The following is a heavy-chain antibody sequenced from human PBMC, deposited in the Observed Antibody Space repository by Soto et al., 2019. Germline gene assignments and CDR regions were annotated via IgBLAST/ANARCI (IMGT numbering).Heavy chain of an antibody. Sequence: PSETLSLTCAVYGGSFSGYYWSWIRQPPGKGLEWIGEINHSGSTNYNPSLKSRVTISVDTSKNQFSLKLSSVTAADTAVYYCARGRGGIAVAGTNWFDPWGQGTLVTAS. D-gene: IGHD6-19*01. CDR3: ARGRGGIAVAGTNWFDP. V-gene: IGHV4-34*01. J-gene: IGHJ5*02. CDR1: GGSFSGYY. CDR2: INHSGST.